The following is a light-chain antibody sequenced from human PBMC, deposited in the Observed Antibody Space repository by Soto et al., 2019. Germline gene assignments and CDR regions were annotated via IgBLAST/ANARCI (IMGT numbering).Light chain of an antibody. Sequence: DIQMTQSPSSLSASVGDRVTITCRASQSISSWLAWYQQKPGKAPKLLIYAASTLESGVSSRFSGRGSGTEFTLTINSLQPEDFATYYCQQSYNTPRTFGQGTKVDIK. J-gene: IGKJ1*01. CDR3: QQSYNTPRT. CDR1: QSISSW. V-gene: IGKV1-39*01. CDR2: AAS.